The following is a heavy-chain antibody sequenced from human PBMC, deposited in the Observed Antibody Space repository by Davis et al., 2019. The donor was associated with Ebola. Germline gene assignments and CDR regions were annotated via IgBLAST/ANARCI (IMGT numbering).Heavy chain of an antibody. D-gene: IGHD2-21*01. V-gene: IGHV3-23*01. Sequence: GESLKISCAASGFTFSGYAMTWFRPAPGRGLEWVSTTDSGGHRTYYADSVKGRPTISRDNSRDTLFLQMASLGAEDTAMYYCARARCGGDCRSFDYWGQGTLVSVSS. CDR3: ARARCGGDCRSFDY. CDR1: GFTFSGYA. CDR2: TDSGGHRT. J-gene: IGHJ4*02.